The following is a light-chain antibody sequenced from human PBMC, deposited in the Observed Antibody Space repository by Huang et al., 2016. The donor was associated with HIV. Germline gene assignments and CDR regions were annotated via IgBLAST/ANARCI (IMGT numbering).Light chain of an antibody. V-gene: IGKV3-15*01. CDR3: QQYNAWPSTWT. J-gene: IGKJ1*01. CDR1: QGITGN. Sequence: EIVLTQSPGTLSLSPGETATLSCRASQGITGNLACYQHRLCPPPRLLIYGASPRSPNIPGRFSGSGSGTDFTLTITSLRSEDSAVYYCQQYNAWPSTWTFGQGTRMEIK. CDR2: GAS.